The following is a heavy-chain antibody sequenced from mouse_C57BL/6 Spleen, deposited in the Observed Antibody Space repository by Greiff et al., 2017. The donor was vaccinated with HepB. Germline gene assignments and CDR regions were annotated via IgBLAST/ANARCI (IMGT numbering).Heavy chain of an antibody. V-gene: IGHV1-76*01. CDR3: ARDWDLDY. CDR2: IYPGSGNT. J-gene: IGHJ2*01. Sequence: VQLQQSGAELVRPGASVKLSCKASGYTFTDYYINWVKQRPGQGLEWIARIYPGSGNTYYNEKFKGKATLTAEKSSSTAYMQRSSLTSEDSAVYFCARDWDLDYWGQGTTLTVSS. D-gene: IGHD4-1*01. CDR1: GYTFTDYY.